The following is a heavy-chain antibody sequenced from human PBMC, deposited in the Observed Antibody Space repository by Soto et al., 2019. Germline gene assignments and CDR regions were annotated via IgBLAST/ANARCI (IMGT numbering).Heavy chain of an antibody. CDR2: IYHSGTT. V-gene: IGHV4-38-2*02. Sequence: SETLSLTCAVSGFSISSGYFWGWIRQPPGKGPEWLGSIYHSGTTYYNPSVKGRVTIPVDTSKNQFSLKMSSVTAADTAVYYCARDSSGYYWFDPWGQGTLVTVSS. J-gene: IGHJ5*02. D-gene: IGHD3-22*01. CDR3: ARDSSGYYWFDP. CDR1: GFSISSGYF.